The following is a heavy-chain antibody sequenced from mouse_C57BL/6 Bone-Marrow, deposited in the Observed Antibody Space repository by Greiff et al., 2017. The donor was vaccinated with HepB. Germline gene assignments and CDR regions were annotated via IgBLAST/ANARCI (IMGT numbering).Heavy chain of an antibody. J-gene: IGHJ2*01. Sequence: QVQLQQPGAELVRPGTSVKLSCKASGYTFTSYWMHWVKQRPGQGLEWIGVIDPSDSYTNYNQKFKGKATLTVDTSSSTAYMQLSSLTSEDSAVYYCARFPITTVVADYWGQGTTLTVSS. D-gene: IGHD1-1*01. CDR2: IDPSDSYT. CDR3: ARFPITTVVADY. CDR1: GYTFTSYW. V-gene: IGHV1-59*01.